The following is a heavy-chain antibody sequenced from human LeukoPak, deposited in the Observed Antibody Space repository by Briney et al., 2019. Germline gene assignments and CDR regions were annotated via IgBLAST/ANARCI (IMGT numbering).Heavy chain of an antibody. CDR1: GFTFSSYW. D-gene: IGHD6-19*01. CDR3: ARVQRSSSGWYEAGLDY. V-gene: IGHV3-74*01. CDR2: INSDGSIT. J-gene: IGHJ4*02. Sequence: PGGSLRLSCAASGFTFSSYWMYWVRHAPGKGLVWVSHINSDGSITSYADSVKGRFTISRDNAKNTLYLQMNSLIAEDTAVYYCARVQRSSSGWYEAGLDYWGQGTLVTVSS.